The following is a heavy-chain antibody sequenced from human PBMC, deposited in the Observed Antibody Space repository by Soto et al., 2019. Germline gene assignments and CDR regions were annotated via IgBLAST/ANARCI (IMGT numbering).Heavy chain of an antibody. V-gene: IGHV4-39*01. Sequence: PSETLSLXCTVSGGSISSSSYYWGWIRQPPGKGLEWIGSIYYSGSTYYNPSLKSRVTISVDTSKNQFSLKLSSVTAADTAVYYCARGSGAFGFGYYYYYYMDVWGQGTTVPVSS. D-gene: IGHD3-10*01. CDR3: ARGSGAFGFGYYYYYYMDV. CDR1: GGSISSSSYY. J-gene: IGHJ6*03. CDR2: IYYSGST.